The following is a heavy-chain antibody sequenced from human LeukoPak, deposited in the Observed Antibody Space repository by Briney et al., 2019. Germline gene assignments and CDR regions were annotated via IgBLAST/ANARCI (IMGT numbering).Heavy chain of an antibody. Sequence: SETLSLTCTVSGGSISSSSYYWGWIRQPPGKGLEWIGSIYYSGSTYYNPSLKSRVTISVDTSKNQFSLKLSSVTAADTAVYYCARYSSGWYYFDFWGQGTLVTVSS. V-gene: IGHV4-39*07. CDR1: GGSISSSSYY. CDR3: ARYSSGWYYFDF. CDR2: IYYSGST. D-gene: IGHD6-19*01. J-gene: IGHJ4*02.